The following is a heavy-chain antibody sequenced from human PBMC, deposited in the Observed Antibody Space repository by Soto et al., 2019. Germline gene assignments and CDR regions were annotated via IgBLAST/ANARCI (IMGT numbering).Heavy chain of an antibody. CDR2: TYYRSQFFH. V-gene: IGHV6-1*01. CDR3: ASNACSFVTPRYY. CDR1: GDTISSNSAA. J-gene: IGHJ4*02. Sequence: QVQLQLSGPGLVKPSQTLSLTCVISGDTISSNSAAWIWVRQSPSRGLEWLGRTYYRSQFFHDYGISVKSRININADTSKNQFSLQLNSVTPEDTAVYYCASNACSFVTPRYYWGQGILVTVSS. D-gene: IGHD2-15*01.